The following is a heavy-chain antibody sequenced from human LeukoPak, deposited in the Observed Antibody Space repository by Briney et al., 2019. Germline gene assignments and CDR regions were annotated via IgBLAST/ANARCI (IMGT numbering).Heavy chain of an antibody. J-gene: IGHJ4*02. D-gene: IGHD2-15*01. Sequence: PSETLSLTCTVSGGSISSYYWSWIRQPPGKGLEWIGSIYYSGSTYYNPSLKSRVTISVDTSKNQFSLKLSSVTAADTAVYYCARRMDCSGGSCYFDYWGQGTLVTVSS. CDR3: ARRMDCSGGSCYFDY. CDR2: IYYSGST. V-gene: IGHV4-59*05. CDR1: GGSISSYY.